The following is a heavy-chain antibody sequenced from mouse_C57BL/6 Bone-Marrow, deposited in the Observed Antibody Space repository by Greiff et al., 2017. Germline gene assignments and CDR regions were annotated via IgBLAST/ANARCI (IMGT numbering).Heavy chain of an antibody. V-gene: IGHV1-22*01. CDR3: ARSGYSNYGFAY. D-gene: IGHD2-5*01. CDR1: GYTFTDYN. CDR2: INPNNGGT. Sequence: VQLKESGPELVKPGASVKMSCKASGYTFTDYNMHWVKQSPGKSLEWIGYINPNNGGTSYNQKFKGKATLTVNKSSSTAYMELRSLTSEDSAVYYCARSGYSNYGFAYWGQGTLVTVSA. J-gene: IGHJ3*01.